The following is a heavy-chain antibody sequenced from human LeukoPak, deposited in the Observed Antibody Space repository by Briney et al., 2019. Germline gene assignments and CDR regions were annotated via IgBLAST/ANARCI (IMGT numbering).Heavy chain of an antibody. J-gene: IGHJ4*02. CDR1: GGTFSSYA. V-gene: IGHV1-69*13. Sequence: GASVKVSCKASGGTFSSYAISWVRQAPGQGLEWMGGIIPIFGTANYAQKFQGRVTITADESTSTAYMELSSLRSEDTAVYYCARDPVVADTITPSDYWGQGTLVTVSS. CDR3: ARDPVVADTITPSDY. D-gene: IGHD2-15*01. CDR2: IIPIFGTA.